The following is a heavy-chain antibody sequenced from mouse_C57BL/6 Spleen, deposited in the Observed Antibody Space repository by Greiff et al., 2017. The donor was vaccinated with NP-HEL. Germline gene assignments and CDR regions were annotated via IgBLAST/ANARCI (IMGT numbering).Heavy chain of an antibody. D-gene: IGHD2-10*02. CDR3: ATGVWPYAMDY. CDR2: IYPGDGDT. Sequence: QVQLQQSGPELVKPGASVKISCKASGYAFSSSWMNWVKQRPGKGLEWIGRIYPGDGDTNYNGKFKGKATLTADKSSSTAYMQLSSLTSEDSAVYFCATGVWPYAMDYWGQGTSVTVSS. J-gene: IGHJ4*01. CDR1: GYAFSSSW. V-gene: IGHV1-82*01.